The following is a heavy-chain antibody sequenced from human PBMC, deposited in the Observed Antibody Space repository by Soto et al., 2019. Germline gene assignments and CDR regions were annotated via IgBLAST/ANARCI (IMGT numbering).Heavy chain of an antibody. CDR2: IYYSGST. Sequence: PSETLSLTCTVSGGSISSYYWSWIRQPPGKGLEWIGYIYYSGSTNYNPSLKSRVTISVDTSKNQFSLKLSSVTAADTAIYYCAKAATTVTLYYFDYWGQGTLVTVSS. V-gene: IGHV4-59*01. D-gene: IGHD4-17*01. CDR1: GGSISSYY. CDR3: AKAATTVTLYYFDY. J-gene: IGHJ4*02.